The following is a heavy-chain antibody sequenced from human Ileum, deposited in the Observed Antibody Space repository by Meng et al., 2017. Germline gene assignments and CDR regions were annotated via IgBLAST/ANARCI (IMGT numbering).Heavy chain of an antibody. V-gene: IGHV4-39*01. CDR2: IYHSGST. D-gene: IGHD2-15*01. Sequence: QLRLQESGPGLVEPSETLSLTCSVSGESISGSTYYWGWIRQPPGRGLEWIGSIYHSGSTYYNPPVESRVAISVDTSRNQFSLKLSSVTATDTAVYYCARHSDIVVVAAATGKKGWFDPWSQGTLVTVSS. CDR3: ARHSDIVVVAAATGKKGWFDP. CDR1: GESISGSTYY. J-gene: IGHJ5*02.